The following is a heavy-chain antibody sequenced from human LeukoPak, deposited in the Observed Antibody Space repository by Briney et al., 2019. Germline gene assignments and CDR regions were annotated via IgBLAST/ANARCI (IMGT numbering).Heavy chain of an antibody. CDR1: GFTFSSYS. J-gene: IGHJ4*02. CDR3: AKVMIVVVTQIHPFDY. D-gene: IGHD3-22*01. Sequence: GGSLRLSCAASGFTFSSYSMNWVRQAPGKGLEWVSAISGSGGSTYYADSVKGRFTISRDNSKNTLYLQMNSLRAEDTAVYYCAKVMIVVVTQIHPFDYWGQGTLVTVSS. CDR2: ISGSGGST. V-gene: IGHV3-23*01.